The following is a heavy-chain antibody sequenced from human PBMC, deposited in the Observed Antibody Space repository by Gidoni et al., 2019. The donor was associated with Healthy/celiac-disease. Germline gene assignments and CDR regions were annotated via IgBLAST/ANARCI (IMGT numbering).Heavy chain of an antibody. CDR2: IYYSGST. J-gene: IGHJ4*02. CDR3: ARQDSSSVLFDY. Sequence: QLQLQESGPGLVKPSETLSLTCTVSGGSISSSSYYWGWIRQPPGKGLEWIGSIYYSGSTYYNPSLKSRVTISVDTSKNQFSLKLSSVTAADTAVYYCARQDSSSVLFDYWGQGTLVTVSS. D-gene: IGHD6-6*01. CDR1: GGSISSSSYY. V-gene: IGHV4-39*01.